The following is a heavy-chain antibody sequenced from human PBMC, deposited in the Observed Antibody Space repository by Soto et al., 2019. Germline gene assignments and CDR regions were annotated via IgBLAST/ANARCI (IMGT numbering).Heavy chain of an antibody. CDR3: ARASPTYDYIWGSYRSDAFDI. CDR2: IRYDGSNK. CDR1: GFTFSSYA. Sequence: GGSLRLSCAASGFTFSSYAMSWVRQAPGKGLEWVSVIRYDGSNKYYADSVKGRFTISRDNSKNTLYLQMNSLRAEDTAVYYCARASPTYDYIWGSYRSDAFDIWGQGTMVTVSS. V-gene: IGHV3-33*08. J-gene: IGHJ3*02. D-gene: IGHD3-16*02.